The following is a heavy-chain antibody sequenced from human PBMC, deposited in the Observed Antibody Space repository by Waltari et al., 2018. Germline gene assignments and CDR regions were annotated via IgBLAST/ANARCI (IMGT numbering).Heavy chain of an antibody. D-gene: IGHD1-1*01. V-gene: IGHV3-30*15. CDR1: GFSLSKYA. J-gene: IGHJ4*02. Sequence: QVQLVESGGGVVQSGRSLRLSCAAAGFSLSKYAVHWVRQAPGKGSEWVGVTSPDGFNKYDADSVQGRFTISRDRSLQMSALRSEDTAVYYCARGGSDRAPLDYWGRGTLVTVSS. CDR3: ARGGSDRAPLDY. CDR2: TSPDGFNK.